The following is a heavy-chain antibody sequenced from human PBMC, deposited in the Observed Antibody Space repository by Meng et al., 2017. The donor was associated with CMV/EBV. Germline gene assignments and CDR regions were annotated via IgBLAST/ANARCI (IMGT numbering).Heavy chain of an antibody. V-gene: IGHV3-23*01. D-gene: IGHD5-18*01. CDR1: RFTFSSYA. J-gene: IGHJ4*02. Sequence: RFTFSSYAMSCVRQAPGKGLEWVSTISDSGGSTYYADSVKGRFTISRDNSKNTLYLQMNSLRAEDTAVYYCAKSSDTAMVYAPFDYWGQGTLVTVSS. CDR2: ISDSGGST. CDR3: AKSSDTAMVYAPFDY.